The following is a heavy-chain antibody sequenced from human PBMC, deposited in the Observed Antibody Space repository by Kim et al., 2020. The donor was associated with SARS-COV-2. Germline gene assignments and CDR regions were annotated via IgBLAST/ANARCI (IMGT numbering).Heavy chain of an antibody. J-gene: IGHJ6*02. CDR3: ARVGVFTMVRGVINPTRYYYYGMDV. D-gene: IGHD3-10*01. CDR2: INHSGST. CDR1: GGSFSGYY. V-gene: IGHV4-34*01. Sequence: SETLSLTCAVYGGSFSGYYWSWIRQPPGKGLEWIGEINHSGSTNYNPSLKSRVTISVDTSKNQFSLKLSSVTAADTAVYYCARVGVFTMVRGVINPTRYYYYGMDVWGQGTTVTVSS.